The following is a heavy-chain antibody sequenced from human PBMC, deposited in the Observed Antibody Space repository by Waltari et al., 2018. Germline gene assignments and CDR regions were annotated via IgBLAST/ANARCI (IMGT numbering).Heavy chain of an antibody. CDR1: VFTVSNYY. J-gene: IGHJ5*01. D-gene: IGHD1-26*01. CDR3: ARGRAVRSGPFDS. CDR2: MYGDGDT. Sequence: EVQLVESGGALIQPGGSLRLSGAASVFTVSNYYMGCVRLAPGKGLDWVSVMYGDGDTFYGESMKGRFTIFRDDSVNTLWLQMNSLTVEDTAIYYCARGRAVRSGPFDSWGQGTLVTVSS. V-gene: IGHV3-53*01.